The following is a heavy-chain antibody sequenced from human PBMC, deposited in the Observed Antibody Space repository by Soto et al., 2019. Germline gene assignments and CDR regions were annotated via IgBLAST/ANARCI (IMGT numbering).Heavy chain of an antibody. J-gene: IGHJ5*02. CDR1: GFNFNFYW. Sequence: EVLLVESGGGLVQPGGSLRLSCAASGFNFNFYWMHWVRPAPGQGLVWVSRINGDGSTADYADSVKGRFTISRDNAKNTLFLQMDSLRVEDTAVYYCVRDSPTNLEDADTVASWFDPWGQGTLVTVSS. V-gene: IGHV3-74*01. CDR3: VRDSPTNLEDADTVASWFDP. CDR2: INGDGSTA. D-gene: IGHD5-12*01.